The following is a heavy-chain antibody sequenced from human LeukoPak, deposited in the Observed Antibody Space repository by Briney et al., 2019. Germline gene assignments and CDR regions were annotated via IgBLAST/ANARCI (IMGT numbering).Heavy chain of an antibody. V-gene: IGHV4-59*08. J-gene: IGHJ4*02. CDR3: ARHTYNWNYLVDY. CDR1: GGPISSCY. CDR2: IYYSGST. D-gene: IGHD1-7*01. Sequence: SETLSLTYSVSGGPISSCYRSWIGQPPGRGLAGVGYIYYSGSTNYNPSLKSRVTISVDTSKNQFSLKLSSVTAADTAVYYCARHTYNWNYLVDYWGQGTLVTVSS.